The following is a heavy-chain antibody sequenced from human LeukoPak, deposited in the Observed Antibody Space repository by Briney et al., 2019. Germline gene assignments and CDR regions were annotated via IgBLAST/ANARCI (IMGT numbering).Heavy chain of an antibody. CDR1: GFTFSSYW. J-gene: IGHJ3*02. V-gene: IGHV3-74*01. CDR3: SSGDAHAFDI. CDR2: INGDGSGT. D-gene: IGHD3-10*01. Sequence: PGGSLRLSRAASGFTFSSYWMHWVRQAPGKGLVWVSRINGDGSGTSYADSVKGRFTVSRDNAKSTLYLQMNSLRAEDMAVYYCSSGDAHAFDIWGQGTMVTVSS.